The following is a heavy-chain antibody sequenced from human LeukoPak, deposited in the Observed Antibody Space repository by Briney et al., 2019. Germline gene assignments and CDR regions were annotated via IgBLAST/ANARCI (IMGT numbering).Heavy chain of an antibody. CDR2: ISGSAGST. CDR3: ARGSGYSYGFPDY. Sequence: GGSLRLSCGASGLTFSSYAMTWVRQAPGKGLEWVSAISGSAGSTYCADSVKGRFTISRDNSKNTLYLQMNSLRAEDTAVYYCARGSGYSYGFPDYWGQGTLVTVSS. D-gene: IGHD5-18*01. V-gene: IGHV3-23*01. CDR1: GLTFSSYA. J-gene: IGHJ4*02.